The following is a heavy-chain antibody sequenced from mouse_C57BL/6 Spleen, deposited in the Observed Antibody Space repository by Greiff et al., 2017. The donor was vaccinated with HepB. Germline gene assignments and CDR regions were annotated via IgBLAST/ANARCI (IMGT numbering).Heavy chain of an antibody. D-gene: IGHD2-4*01. Sequence: EVKLMESGPGLVKPSQSLSLTCSVTGYSITSGYYWNWIRQFPGNKLEWMGYISYDGSNNYNPSLKNRISITRDTSKNQFFLKLNSVTTEDTATYYCARRDYDSGDYWGQGTTLTVSS. CDR2: ISYDGSN. CDR3: ARRDYDSGDY. CDR1: GYSITSGYY. V-gene: IGHV3-6*01. J-gene: IGHJ2*01.